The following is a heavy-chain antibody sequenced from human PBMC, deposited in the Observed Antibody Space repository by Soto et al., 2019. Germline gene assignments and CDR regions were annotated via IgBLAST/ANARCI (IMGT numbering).Heavy chain of an antibody. CDR1: GFTFSSYG. CDR3: ARDRKYYDSSASYNYDYGMDV. CDR2: IWYDGSNK. J-gene: IGHJ6*02. Sequence: GGSLRLSCAASGFTFSSYGMHWVRQAPGKRLEWVAVIWYDGSNKYYADSVKGRFTISRDNSKNTLYLQMNSPRAEDTAVYYCARDRKYYDSSASYNYDYGMDVWGQGTTVTVSS. D-gene: IGHD3-22*01. V-gene: IGHV3-33*01.